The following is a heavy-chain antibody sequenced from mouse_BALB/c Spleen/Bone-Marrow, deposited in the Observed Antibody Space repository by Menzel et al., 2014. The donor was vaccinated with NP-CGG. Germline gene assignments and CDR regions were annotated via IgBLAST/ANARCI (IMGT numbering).Heavy chain of an antibody. V-gene: IGHV1-82*01. CDR2: IYPGDGDT. J-gene: IGHJ2*01. D-gene: IGHD1-1*01. Sequence: VQLQQSGPELVKPGASVKISCKASGYAFRSSWMNWVKQRPGQGLEWIGRIYPGDGDTNYNGKFKGKATLTADKSSSTAYMQLSSLSSVDSAVYFCARSYYGSSYWFDYWGQGTTLTVSS. CDR1: GYAFRSSW. CDR3: ARSYYGSSYWFDY.